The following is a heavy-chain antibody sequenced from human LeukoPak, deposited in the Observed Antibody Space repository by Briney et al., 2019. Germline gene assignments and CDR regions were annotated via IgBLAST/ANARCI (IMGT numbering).Heavy chain of an antibody. V-gene: IGHV3-66*01. CDR1: GVIVRSNY. J-gene: IGHJ4*02. Sequence: GGSLRLSCVGSGVIVRSNYMTWVRQAPGKGLEWVSILYHGGSTYYADSVKGRFSISRDTSKNTLYLQMNSLRAEDTAVYSCARDKTRGLGYSYSKSGNYFDYWGQGTLVTVSS. D-gene: IGHD5-18*01. CDR2: LYHGGST. CDR3: ARDKTRGLGYSYSKSGNYFDY.